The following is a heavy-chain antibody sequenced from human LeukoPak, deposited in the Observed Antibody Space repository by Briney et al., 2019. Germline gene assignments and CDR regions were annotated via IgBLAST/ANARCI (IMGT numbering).Heavy chain of an antibody. CDR1: GFTFSSYS. CDR3: ARDGIAVAGHIDY. Sequence: GGSLRLSCAASGFTFSSYSMNWVRQAPGKGLEWVSSISSSSSYIYYADSVKGRFTISRDNAKNSLYLQMNSLRAEDTAVYYCARDGIAVAGHIDYWGQGTLVTVSS. J-gene: IGHJ4*02. CDR2: ISSSSSYI. D-gene: IGHD6-19*01. V-gene: IGHV3-21*01.